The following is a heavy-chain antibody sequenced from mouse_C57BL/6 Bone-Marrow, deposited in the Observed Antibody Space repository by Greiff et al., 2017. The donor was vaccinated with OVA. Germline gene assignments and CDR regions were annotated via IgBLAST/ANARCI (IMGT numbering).Heavy chain of an antibody. J-gene: IGHJ1*03. CDR2: INPNNGGT. Sequence: EVKLQQSGPELVKPGASVKISCKASGYTFTDYYMNWVKQSHGKSLEWIGDINPNNGGTSYNQKFKGKATLTVDKSSSTAYMELRSLTSEDSAVYYCARRDITTVVATGYFDVWGTGTTVTVSS. V-gene: IGHV1-26*01. CDR3: ARRDITTVVATGYFDV. CDR1: GYTFTDYY. D-gene: IGHD1-1*01.